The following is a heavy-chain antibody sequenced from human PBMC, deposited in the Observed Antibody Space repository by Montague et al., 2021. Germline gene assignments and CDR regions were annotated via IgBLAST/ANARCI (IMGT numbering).Heavy chain of an antibody. CDR3: ATRGTIVRGVISPQYFDY. D-gene: IGHD3-10*01. CDR1: TSTFRTYV. Sequence: SLRLSCAVSTSTFRTYVMSWVRQAPGTGLEWLSSIGGSGDDTHYADSVKGRFTISRDISGKTLYLQMDSLTAEDTAVYFCATRGTIVRGVISPQYFDYWGQGTRVTVSS. V-gene: IGHV3-23*01. J-gene: IGHJ4*03. CDR2: IGGSGDDT.